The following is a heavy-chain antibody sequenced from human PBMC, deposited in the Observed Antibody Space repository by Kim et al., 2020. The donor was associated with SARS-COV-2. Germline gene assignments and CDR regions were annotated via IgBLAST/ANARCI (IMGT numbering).Heavy chain of an antibody. J-gene: IGHJ4*02. CDR2: ISSNGGST. V-gene: IGHV3-64D*09. Sequence: GGSLRLSCSASGFTFSSYAMHWVRQAPGKGLEYVSAISSNGGSTYYADSVKGRFTISRDNSKNTLYLQMSSLRAEDTAVYYCVSRASIAAAGTLVDYWGQGTLGTVSS. D-gene: IGHD6-13*01. CDR1: GFTFSSYA. CDR3: VSRASIAAAGTLVDY.